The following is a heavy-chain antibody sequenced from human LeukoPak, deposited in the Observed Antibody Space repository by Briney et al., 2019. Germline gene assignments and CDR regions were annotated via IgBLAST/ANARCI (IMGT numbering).Heavy chain of an antibody. CDR2: IRYDGSNK. Sequence: GGSLRLSCAASGFTFSSYGMHWARQAPGKGPEWVAFIRYDGSNKYYADSVKGRFTISRDNSKNTLYLQMNSLRAEDTAVYYCAKEGLGYNWNDESVDYWGQGTLVTVSS. V-gene: IGHV3-30*02. D-gene: IGHD1-1*01. CDR3: AKEGLGYNWNDESVDY. J-gene: IGHJ4*02. CDR1: GFTFSSYG.